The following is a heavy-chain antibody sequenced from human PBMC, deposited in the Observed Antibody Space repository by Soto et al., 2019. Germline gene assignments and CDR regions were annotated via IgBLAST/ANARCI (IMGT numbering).Heavy chain of an antibody. V-gene: IGHV3-23*01. CDR1: GCSISTHA. Sequence: PEGAVRLSCVASGCSISTHALTWVRQAPGKGLEWVSSFSGRSGDTYYAASVKGRFTISGDSSKNTVILQMNNLRADDTALYYCARDSSAWPTSFDSWRQGIQVTV. CDR2: FSGRSGDT. CDR3: ARDSSAWPTSFDS. D-gene: IGHD6-19*01. J-gene: IGHJ4*02.